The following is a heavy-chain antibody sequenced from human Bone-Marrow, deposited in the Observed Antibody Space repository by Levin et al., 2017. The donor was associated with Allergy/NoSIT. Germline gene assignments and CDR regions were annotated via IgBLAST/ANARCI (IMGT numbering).Heavy chain of an antibody. CDR1: GFSFDSCA. Sequence: RTGGSLRLSCAASGFSFDSCAMHWVRQAPGKGLEWVSGINWNGANINYVDSVKGRFTISRDNAKNSLYLQMNSLRPEDTAFYYCAKHREGYYFDFWGQGTLVTVSS. V-gene: IGHV3-9*01. D-gene: IGHD1-26*01. J-gene: IGHJ4*02. CDR2: INWNGANI. CDR3: AKHREGYYFDF.